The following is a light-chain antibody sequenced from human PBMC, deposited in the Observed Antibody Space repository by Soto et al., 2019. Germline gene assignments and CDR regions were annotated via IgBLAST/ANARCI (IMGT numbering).Light chain of an antibody. V-gene: IGKV1-33*01. CDR3: QQYDNPVT. CDR2: DAS. J-gene: IGKJ3*01. CDR1: QDISNY. Sequence: DIQMTQSPSSLSASVGDRVTITCQASQDISNYLNWYQQKPGKAPKLLIYDASNLETGVPSRFSGSGSGTDFTFTISSLQPEDIATYYCQQYDNPVTFVPGTKVDIK.